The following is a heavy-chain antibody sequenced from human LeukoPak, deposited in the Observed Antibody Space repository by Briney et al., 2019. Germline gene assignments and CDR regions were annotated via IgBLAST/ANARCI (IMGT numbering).Heavy chain of an antibody. J-gene: IGHJ4*02. CDR1: GFTFSSYA. CDR3: ARDYGGDN. CDR2: FGGGGGTT. V-gene: IGHV3-23*01. D-gene: IGHD4-23*01. Sequence: GGSLRLSCAASGFTFSSYAMSWVRQAPGKGLEWVSTFGGGGGTTYYADSVKGRFTISRDNSKNTLYLQMNSLRAEDTAVYYCARDYGGDNWGQGTLVTVSS.